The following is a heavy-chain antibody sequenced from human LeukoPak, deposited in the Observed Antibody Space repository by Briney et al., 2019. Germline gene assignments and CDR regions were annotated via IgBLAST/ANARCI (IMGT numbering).Heavy chain of an antibody. CDR2: IYYSGST. CDR3: ARAGYYKRSWFDP. D-gene: IGHD3-9*01. CDR1: GGSISSYY. J-gene: IGHJ5*02. Sequence: PSETLSLTCTVSGGSISSYYWSWIRQPPGKGLEWIGYIYYSGSTNYNPSLKSRVTISVDTSKNQFSLKLSSVTAADTAVYYCARAGYYKRSWFDPWGQGTLVTVSS. V-gene: IGHV4-59*01.